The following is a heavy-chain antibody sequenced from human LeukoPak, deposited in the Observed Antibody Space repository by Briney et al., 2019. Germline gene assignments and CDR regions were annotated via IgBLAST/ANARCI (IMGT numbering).Heavy chain of an antibody. CDR2: INPNSGGT. CDR3: ARSFSGSYSEYWYFDL. D-gene: IGHD1-26*01. Sequence: GASVKVSCKASGGTFSSYAISWVRQAPGQGLEWMGWINPNSGGTNYAQKFQGRVTMTRDTSISTAYMELSRLRSDDTAVYYCARSFSGSYSEYWYFDLWGRGTLVTVSS. V-gene: IGHV1-2*02. J-gene: IGHJ2*01. CDR1: GGTFSSYA.